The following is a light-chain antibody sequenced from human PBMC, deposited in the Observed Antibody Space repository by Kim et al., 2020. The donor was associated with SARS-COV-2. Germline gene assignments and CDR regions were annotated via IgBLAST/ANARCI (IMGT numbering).Light chain of an antibody. CDR1: QSVLYSSNNKNY. CDR2: WAS. Sequence: DIVMTQSPDSLAVSLGERATINCESSQSVLYSSNNKNYLAWYQQKPGQPPKLLISWASTRESGVPDRFSGSGSGTDFTLTISSLQAEDVAVYYCQQYYSTPLSFGGGTKVDIK. CDR3: QQYYSTPLS. V-gene: IGKV4-1*01. J-gene: IGKJ4*01.